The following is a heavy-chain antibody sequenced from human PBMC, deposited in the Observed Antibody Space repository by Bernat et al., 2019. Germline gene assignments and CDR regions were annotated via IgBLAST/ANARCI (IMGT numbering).Heavy chain of an antibody. J-gene: IGHJ3*02. D-gene: IGHD3-16*02. Sequence: QVQLQQWGAGLLKPSETLSLTCAVYGGSFSGYYWSWIRQPPGKGLEWIGEINHSGSTNYNPSLKSRVTISVDTSKTQFSLKLSSVTAADTAVYYCARGPLIMITFGGVIVDAFDIWGQGTMVTVSS. CDR2: INHSGST. V-gene: IGHV4-34*01. CDR3: ARGPLIMITFGGVIVDAFDI. CDR1: GGSFSGYY.